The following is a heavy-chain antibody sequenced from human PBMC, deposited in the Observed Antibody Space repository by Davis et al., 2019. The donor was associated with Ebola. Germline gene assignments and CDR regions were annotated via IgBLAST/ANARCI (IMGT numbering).Heavy chain of an antibody. J-gene: IGHJ4*02. CDR3: AKLLYGY. CDR1: GFTFSSYG. CDR2: ISGSGGST. V-gene: IGHV3-NL1*01. Sequence: GESLKISCAASGFTFSSYGMHWVRQAPGKGLEWVSAISGSGGSTYYADSVKGRFTISRDNSKNTLYLQMNSLRAEDTAVYYCAKLLYGYWGQGTLVTVSS. D-gene: IGHD4-17*01.